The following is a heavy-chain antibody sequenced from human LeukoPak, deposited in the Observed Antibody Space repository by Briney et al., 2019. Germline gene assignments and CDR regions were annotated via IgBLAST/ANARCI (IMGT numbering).Heavy chain of an antibody. D-gene: IGHD1-26*01. CDR2: IYYSGST. J-gene: IGHJ5*02. CDR1: GGSSSNYY. CDR3: ARLNSGSYSSWFDP. V-gene: IGHV4-59*08. Sequence: SETPSLTCSVSGGSSSNYYWSWIRQPPGRGLEWIGYIYYSGSTNSNASLKRRVTIFVDPSKNQFSLKLSSVTAADTAVYYCARLNSGSYSSWFDPWGQGTLVTVSS.